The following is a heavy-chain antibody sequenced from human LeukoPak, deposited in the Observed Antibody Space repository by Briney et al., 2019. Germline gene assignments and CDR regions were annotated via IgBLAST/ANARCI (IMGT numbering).Heavy chain of an antibody. CDR1: GFTFSSYS. J-gene: IGHJ4*02. V-gene: IGHV3-21*01. CDR3: ARGTTGADAGFDY. Sequence: GGSLRLSCAASGFTFSSYSMNWVRQAPGKGLDWVSSISSSSSYIYYADSVKGRFTISRDNAKNSLYLQMNSLRAEDTAVYYCARGTTGADAGFDYWGQGTLVTVSS. D-gene: IGHD1-1*01. CDR2: ISSSSSYI.